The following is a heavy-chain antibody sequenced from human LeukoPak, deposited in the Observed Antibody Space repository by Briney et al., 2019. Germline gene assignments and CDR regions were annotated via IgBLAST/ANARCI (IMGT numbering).Heavy chain of an antibody. V-gene: IGHV4-4*07. Sequence: SETLSLTCTVSGGSISSYYWSWIRQPAGKGLEWIGRIYTIGSTNYTPSLKSRVTMSVDTSKNQFSLKLSSVTAADTAVYYCARDSGYYYDSSGYFDYWGQGTLVTVSS. J-gene: IGHJ4*02. CDR1: GGSISSYY. CDR3: ARDSGYYYDSSGYFDY. D-gene: IGHD3-22*01. CDR2: IYTIGST.